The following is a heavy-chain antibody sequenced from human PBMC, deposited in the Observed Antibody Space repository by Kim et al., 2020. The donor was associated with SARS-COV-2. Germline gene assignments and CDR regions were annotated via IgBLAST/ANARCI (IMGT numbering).Heavy chain of an antibody. CDR2: IYSGGSST. CDR3: AKDGLGDYENWFDP. Sequence: GGSLRLSCAASGFTFSSYAMSWVRQAPGKGLEWVSVIYSGGSSTYYADSVKGRFTISRDNSKNTLYLQMNSLRAEDTAVYYCAKDGLGDYENWFDPWGQGTLVTVSS. D-gene: IGHD4-17*01. CDR1: GFTFSSYA. J-gene: IGHJ5*02. V-gene: IGHV3-23*03.